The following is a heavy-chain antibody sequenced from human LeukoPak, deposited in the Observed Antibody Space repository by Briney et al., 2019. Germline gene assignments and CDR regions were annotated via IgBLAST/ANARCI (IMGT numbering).Heavy chain of an antibody. Sequence: GESLKISCAASGFTFSSYSMNWVRQAPGKGLEWVSSISSSSSYIYYADSVKGRFTISRDNAKNSLYLQMNSLRAEDTAVYYCARDLIRYCSSTSCYRDDAFDIWGQGTMVTVSS. J-gene: IGHJ3*02. D-gene: IGHD2-2*01. CDR2: ISSSSSYI. CDR3: ARDLIRYCSSTSCYRDDAFDI. CDR1: GFTFSSYS. V-gene: IGHV3-21*01.